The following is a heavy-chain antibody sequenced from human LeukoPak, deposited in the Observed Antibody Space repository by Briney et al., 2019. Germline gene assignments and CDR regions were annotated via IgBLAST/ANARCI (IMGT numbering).Heavy chain of an antibody. Sequence: PGGSLRLSCAAPGFTLSSTGMSWVRQAPGKGLEWVSGISGGNTFYADSVKGRFTISRGNSKSTLYLQMDSLRVEDTAIYYCARGTGAAAGPDRGIHWGQGTLVTVSS. CDR2: ISGGNT. CDR1: GFTLSSTG. J-gene: IGHJ4*02. CDR3: ARGTGAAAGPDRGIH. D-gene: IGHD6-13*01. V-gene: IGHV3-23*01.